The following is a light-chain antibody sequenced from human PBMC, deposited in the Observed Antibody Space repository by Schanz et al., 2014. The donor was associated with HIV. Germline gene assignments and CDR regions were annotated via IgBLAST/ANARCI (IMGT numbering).Light chain of an antibody. J-gene: IGLJ2*01. CDR2: EVT. CDR1: SSDVGGYNY. CDR3: SSYAGSNKLGV. V-gene: IGLV2-8*01. Sequence: QSVLTQPASASGSPGQSVTISCTGTSSDVGGYNYVSWYQQHPGSAPRLIIYEVTKRPSGVPDRFSGSKSGNTASLTVSGLQAEDEADYYCSSYAGSNKLGVFGGGTKLTVL.